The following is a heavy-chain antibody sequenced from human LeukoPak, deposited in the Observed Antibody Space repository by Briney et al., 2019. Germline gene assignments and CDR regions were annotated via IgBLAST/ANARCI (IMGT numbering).Heavy chain of an antibody. CDR2: INPIGSST. D-gene: IGHD3-16*02. CDR1: GYTFTSYY. CDR3: ARDNSVGDIAWWFDP. J-gene: IGHJ5*02. Sequence: ASVKLSCKASGYTFTSYYIHCVRQAPGQRLEWRGLINPIGSSTLCAKKFQGRVTMTRDMSTTTDYMELSSLRSEDTAVYYCARDNSVGDIAWWFDPWGPGTPVTVSS. V-gene: IGHV1-46*01.